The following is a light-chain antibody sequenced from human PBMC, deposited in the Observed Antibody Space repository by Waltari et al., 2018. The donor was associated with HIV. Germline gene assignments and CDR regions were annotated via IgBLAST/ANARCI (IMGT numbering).Light chain of an antibody. Sequence: QSVLTQPPSASGTPGQRVTISCSGSSSNIGSNYVHWYQQPPGTTPKLLIYRNNPRPSGVPDRFSGSKSGTSASLAISGLRSEHEADYYCAAWDDSLRGVVFGGGTKLTVL. CDR3: AAWDDSLRGVV. J-gene: IGLJ2*01. CDR1: SSNIGSNY. V-gene: IGLV1-47*01. CDR2: RNN.